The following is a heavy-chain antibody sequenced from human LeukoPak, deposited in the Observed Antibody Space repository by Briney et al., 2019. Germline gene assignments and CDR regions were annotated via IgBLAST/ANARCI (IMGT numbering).Heavy chain of an antibody. V-gene: IGHV1-3*01. Sequence: WASVTVSCKASGYTFTNYAIHWVRQAPGQRLEWMGWINAGNDNTKYSQKFQGRVTITRDTSASTVYMELSSLRSEDMAVYYCTRGLLWFGELSPPGYWGQGTLITVSS. D-gene: IGHD3-10*01. CDR1: GYTFTNYA. J-gene: IGHJ4*02. CDR3: TRGLLWFGELSPPGY. CDR2: INAGNDNT.